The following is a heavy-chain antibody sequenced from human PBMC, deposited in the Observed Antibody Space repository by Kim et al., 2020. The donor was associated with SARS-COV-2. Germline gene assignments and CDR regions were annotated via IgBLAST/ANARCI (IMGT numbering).Heavy chain of an antibody. D-gene: IGHD6-25*01. CDR3: ARDPSPRKIERNYYGL. Sequence: SETLSLTCTVSGASISSSSYYRGWIRQPPGKGLEWIGSIYSSGNTYYNPSLQSRVTISVDTSKNQFSLKLNSVTAADTAVYYCARDPSPRKIERNYYGL. J-gene: IGHJ6*01. CDR1: GASISSSSYY. V-gene: IGHV4-39*07. CDR2: IYSSGNT.